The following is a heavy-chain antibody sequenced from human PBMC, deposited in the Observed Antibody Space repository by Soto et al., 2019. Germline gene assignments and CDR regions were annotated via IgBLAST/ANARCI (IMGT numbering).Heavy chain of an antibody. D-gene: IGHD1-26*01. CDR2: ISGSGGST. V-gene: IGHV3-23*01. CDR1: GFTFSSYA. Sequence: GGSLRLSCAASGFTFSSYAMSWVRQAPGKGLEWVSAISGSGGSTYYADSVKGRFTISRDNSKNTLYLQMNSLRAEDTAVYYCAKDLVGATWSYYYGMDVWGQGTTVTVSS. J-gene: IGHJ6*02. CDR3: AKDLVGATWSYYYGMDV.